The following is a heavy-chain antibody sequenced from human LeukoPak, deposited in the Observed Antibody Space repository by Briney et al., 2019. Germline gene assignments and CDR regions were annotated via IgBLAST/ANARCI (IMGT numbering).Heavy chain of an antibody. J-gene: IGHJ3*02. CDR1: GFTFSSYA. CDR2: ISYDGSNK. CDR3: ARVRRRYYYDSSGLRDAFDI. D-gene: IGHD3-22*01. V-gene: IGHV3-30-3*01. Sequence: PGGSLRLSCAASGFTFSSYAMHWVRQAPGKGLEWVAVISYDGSNKYYADSVKGRFTISRDNSKNTLYLQMNSLRAEDTAVYYCARVRRRYYYDSSGLRDAFDIWGQGTMVTVSS.